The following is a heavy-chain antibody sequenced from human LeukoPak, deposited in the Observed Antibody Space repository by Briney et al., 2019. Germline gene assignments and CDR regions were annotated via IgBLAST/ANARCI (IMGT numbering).Heavy chain of an antibody. D-gene: IGHD5-18*01. V-gene: IGHV3-11*01. CDR1: GFTFSDYY. CDR3: ARDTNYVDTAMVEDY. Sequence: GGSLRLSCAASGFTFSDYYVSWIRQAPGKGLEWVSYISSSGSTIYYADSVKGRFTISRDNAKNSLYLQMNSLRAEDTAVYYCARDTNYVDTAMVEDYWGQGTLVTVSS. CDR2: ISSSGSTI. J-gene: IGHJ4*02.